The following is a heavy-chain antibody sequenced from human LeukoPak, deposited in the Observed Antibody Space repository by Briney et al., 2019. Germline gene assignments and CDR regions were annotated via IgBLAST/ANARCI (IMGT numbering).Heavy chain of an antibody. D-gene: IGHD1-26*01. CDR3: ARDSGSYSY. CDR1: EFSFITYW. V-gene: IGHV3-7*01. CDR2: IKQDGSEK. Sequence: GGSPRLSCAASEFSFITYWMSWVRQAPGKGLEWVANIKQDGSEKYYVDSVKGRFTISRDNAKNSLYLQMSSLRAEDTAVYYCARDSGSYSYWGQGTLVTVSS. J-gene: IGHJ4*02.